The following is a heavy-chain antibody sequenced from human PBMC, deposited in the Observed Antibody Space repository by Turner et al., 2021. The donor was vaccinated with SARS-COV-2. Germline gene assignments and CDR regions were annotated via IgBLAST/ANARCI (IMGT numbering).Heavy chain of an antibody. CDR3: ARDSGDFDY. J-gene: IGHJ4*02. V-gene: IGHV3-30-3*01. D-gene: IGHD3-10*01. CDR1: GFTLSSYV. Sequence: QVKLVESGGGVVQPGRSLRLSCAASGFTLSSYVLHWVRQAPGKGLEWVAVISYDGSNKYFADSVKGRFIISRDNSKNTLYLQMNSLGAEDTAVYYCARDSGDFDYWGQGTLVTVSS. CDR2: ISYDGSNK.